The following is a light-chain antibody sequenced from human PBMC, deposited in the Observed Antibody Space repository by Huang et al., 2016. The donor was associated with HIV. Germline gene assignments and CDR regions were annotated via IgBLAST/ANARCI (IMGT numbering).Light chain of an antibody. V-gene: IGKV1-NL1*01. CDR3: QQYHSLPWT. CDR2: ATS. J-gene: IGKJ1*01. Sequence: DIQMTQSPSSLSASVGDRVTITCRASQGIGNSLAWYQQKPEKAPRLLLYATSTLDSGVPSRVSGSGSGTHYTLTINTRQPEDIASYYCQQYHSLPWTFGQGTKVEIK. CDR1: QGIGNS.